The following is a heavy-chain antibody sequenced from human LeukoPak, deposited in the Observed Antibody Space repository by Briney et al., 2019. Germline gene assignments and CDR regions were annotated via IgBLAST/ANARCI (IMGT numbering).Heavy chain of an antibody. D-gene: IGHD2/OR15-2a*01. CDR1: GVSFSSYS. Sequence: PGGSLRLSCAASGVSFSSYSMNWVRQAPGKGLEWVSYISSSSSTIYYADSVKGRFTISRDNAKNSRYLQMNSLRAEDTSVYYCARGGPVIRDSKNLDYWGQGTLVTVSS. J-gene: IGHJ4*02. V-gene: IGHV3-48*01. CDR2: ISSSSSTI. CDR3: ARGGPVIRDSKNLDY.